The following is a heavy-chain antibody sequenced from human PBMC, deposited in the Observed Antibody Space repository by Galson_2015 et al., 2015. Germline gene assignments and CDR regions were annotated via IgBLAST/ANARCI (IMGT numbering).Heavy chain of an antibody. V-gene: IGHV3-13*01. D-gene: IGHD2-15*01. CDR2: IGTAGNT. CDR3: ARGYCSGGSCYSGVAFDI. Sequence: SLRLSCAASGFTFSSYDMHWVRQATGKGLEWVSAIGTAGNTYYPGSVKGRFTISRENAKNSLYLQMNSLRAGDTAVYYCARGYCSGGSCYSGVAFDIWGQGTMVTVSS. J-gene: IGHJ3*02. CDR1: GFTFSSYD.